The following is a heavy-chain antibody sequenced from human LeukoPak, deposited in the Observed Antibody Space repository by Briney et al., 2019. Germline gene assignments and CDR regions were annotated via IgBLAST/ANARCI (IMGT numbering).Heavy chain of an antibody. CDR2: ISYDGSNK. D-gene: IGHD3-16*02. Sequence: PGGSLRLSCAASGLTFSSYGMHWVRQAPGKGLEWVAVISYDGSNKYYADSVKGRFTISRDNAKNTLFLQMNSLRVEDTAVYYCASAEVIQYGMDVWGQGTTVTVSS. CDR1: GLTFSSYG. CDR3: ASAEVIQYGMDV. J-gene: IGHJ6*02. V-gene: IGHV3-30*03.